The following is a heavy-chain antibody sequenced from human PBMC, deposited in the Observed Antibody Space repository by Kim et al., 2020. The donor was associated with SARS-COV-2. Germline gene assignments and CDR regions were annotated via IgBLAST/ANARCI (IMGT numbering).Heavy chain of an antibody. D-gene: IGHD6-13*01. Sequence: SETLSLTCTVSGGSISSSSYYWGWIRQPPGKGLEWIGSIYYSGSTYYNPSLKSRVTISVDTSKNQFSLKLSFVTAVDTAVYYCARQGRVSSRYSNYYYYFVMAVFGQGTTVTVS. CDR2: IYYSGST. CDR3: ARQGRVSSRYSNYYYYFVMAV. J-gene: IGHJ6*02. CDR1: GGSISSSSYY. V-gene: IGHV4-39*01.